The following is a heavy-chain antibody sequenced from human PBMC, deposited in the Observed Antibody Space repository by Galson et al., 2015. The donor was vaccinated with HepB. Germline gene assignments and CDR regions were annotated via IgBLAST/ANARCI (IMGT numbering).Heavy chain of an antibody. J-gene: IGHJ4*02. CDR3: ARNRGNNYFDS. D-gene: IGHD4-23*01. Sequence: LSLTCAVSSGSISSSDRCSWVRQPPGKGLGGIGEIYYGAISHYNPALKGGVSRSKDRSKKQFSLTLTSVTAADTAVCICARNRGNNYFDSWGQGILVTVSS. CDR2: IYYGAIS. V-gene: IGHV4-4*01. CDR1: SGSISSSDR.